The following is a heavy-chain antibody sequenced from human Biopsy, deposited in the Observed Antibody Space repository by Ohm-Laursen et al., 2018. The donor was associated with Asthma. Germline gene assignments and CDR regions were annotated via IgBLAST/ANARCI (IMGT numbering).Heavy chain of an antibody. V-gene: IGHV4/OR15-8*01. CDR1: GGSISVINW. CDR2: IYHLGNA. D-gene: IGHD3-22*01. Sequence: SETLSFTCAVSGGSISVINWGSWVRQPPGRGLAWIGQIYHLGNANYNPSLKSRVTMSVDKSKNHFSLKLTSVTAADTAVYFCARRWRSYDSSNYYLDQWGQGTLVTVSS. J-gene: IGHJ4*02. CDR3: ARRWRSYDSSNYYLDQ.